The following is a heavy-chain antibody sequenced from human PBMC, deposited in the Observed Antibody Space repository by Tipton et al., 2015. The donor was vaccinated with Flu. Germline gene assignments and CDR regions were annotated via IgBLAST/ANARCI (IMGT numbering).Heavy chain of an antibody. J-gene: IGHJ4*02. CDR2: INAGNGNT. V-gene: IGHV1-3*03. Sequence: QLVQSGSEVVKPGASVKISCKASGYTFIYSSIHWVRQAPGQRLEWMGWINAGNGNTKYSQDFQGRVTITRDTSASGVYMELRSLRSEDMAVYYCARDVAGALKYFDYWGQGTLVTVSP. CDR1: GYTFIYSS. D-gene: IGHD2-15*01. CDR3: ARDVAGALKYFDY.